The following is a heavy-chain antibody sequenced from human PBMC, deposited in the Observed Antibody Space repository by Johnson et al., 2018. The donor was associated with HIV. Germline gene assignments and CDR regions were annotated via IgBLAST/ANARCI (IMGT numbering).Heavy chain of an antibody. D-gene: IGHD3-9*01. J-gene: IGHJ3*02. CDR1: GFTFSSYA. CDR3: TTAGLRYFDWFTGAFDI. Sequence: QMLLVESGGGVVQPGRSLRLSCAASGFTFSSYALHWVRQAPGKGLEWVSFIRYDGSNTYCADSVKGRFTISRDNSKNTLYLQMNSLKTEDTAVYYCTTAGLRYFDWFTGAFDIWGQGTMVTVSS. V-gene: IGHV3-33*08. CDR2: IRYDGSNT.